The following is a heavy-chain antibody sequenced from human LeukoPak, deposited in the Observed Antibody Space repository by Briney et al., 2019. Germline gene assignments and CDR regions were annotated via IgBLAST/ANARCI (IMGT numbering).Heavy chain of an antibody. CDR1: GFRFSAYW. V-gene: IGHV3-74*01. CDR3: ALDINGDLFHI. J-gene: IGHJ4*02. Sequence: TGGSLRLSCAASGFRFSAYWIHWVRQAPGKGLGWVSSIKSDGSVTSYADAVRGRFSLSADNAKNTQYLQMNSLRAEDTAMYYCALDINGDLFHIWGQGTPVTVSS. D-gene: IGHD2-21*01. CDR2: IKSDGSVT.